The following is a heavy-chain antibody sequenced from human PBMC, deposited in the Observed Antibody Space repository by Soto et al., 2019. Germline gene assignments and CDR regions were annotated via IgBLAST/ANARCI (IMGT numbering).Heavy chain of an antibody. D-gene: IGHD6-6*01. Sequence: PGESLKISCKGSGYSFTSYWIGWVRQMPGKALEWMGIIYPGDSDTRYSPSFQGQVTISADKSISTAYLQWSSLKASDTAMYYCARHGVAALTDYYYYYGMDVWGQGTTVTVSS. CDR2: IYPGDSDT. CDR3: ARHGVAALTDYYYYYGMDV. V-gene: IGHV5-51*01. J-gene: IGHJ6*02. CDR1: GYSFTSYW.